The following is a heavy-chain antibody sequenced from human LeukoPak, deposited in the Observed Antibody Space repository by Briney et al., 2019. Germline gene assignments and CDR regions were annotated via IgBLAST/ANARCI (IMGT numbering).Heavy chain of an antibody. Sequence: GASVKVSCKASGYTFTSYYMHWVRQAPGQGLEWMGIINPSGGSTSYAQKFQGRVTMTEDTSTDTAYMELSSLRSEDTAVYYCATVGPPRYSSGWYYFDYWGQGTLVTVSS. CDR1: GYTFTSYY. CDR3: ATVGPPRYSSGWYYFDY. CDR2: INPSGGST. V-gene: IGHV1-46*01. D-gene: IGHD6-19*01. J-gene: IGHJ4*02.